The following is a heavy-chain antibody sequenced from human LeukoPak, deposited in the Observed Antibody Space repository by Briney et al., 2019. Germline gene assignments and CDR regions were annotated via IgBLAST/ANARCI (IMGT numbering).Heavy chain of an antibody. CDR2: IYPGDSDT. CDR3: AKSSTVTNWFYP. J-gene: IGHJ5*02. V-gene: IGHV5-51*01. D-gene: IGHD4-17*01. CDR1: GYSFTSYW. Sequence: GESLKISCKASGYSFTSYWIGLVRQMPGKGLELMGLIYPGDSDTIYSPSFQGQVTISADKSISTAYLQWSSLKASDTAMYYCAKSSTVTNWFYPWGQGTLVTVSS.